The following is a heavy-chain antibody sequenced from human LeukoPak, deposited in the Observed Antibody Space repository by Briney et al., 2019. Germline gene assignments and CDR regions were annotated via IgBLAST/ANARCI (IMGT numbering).Heavy chain of an antibody. J-gene: IGHJ6*02. CDR2: ITHSGAT. CDR1: GESFSDYY. CDR3: ARGLRSVTWERELMYYQFYGMDV. V-gene: IGHV4-34*01. D-gene: IGHD1-7*01. Sequence: SQTLSLTCAVSGESFSDYYWIWVRQFPGKGLEWIGEITHSGATNYNPSLKNRVTISIDTSRKQFSLRLRSLTAADTGVFYCARGLRSVTWERELMYYQFYGMDVWGQGTTVPVSS.